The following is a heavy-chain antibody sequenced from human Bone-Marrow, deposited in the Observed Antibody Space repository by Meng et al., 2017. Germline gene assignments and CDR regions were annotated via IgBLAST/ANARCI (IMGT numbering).Heavy chain of an antibody. V-gene: IGHV3-74*01. CDR3: ARDLGWVLFDY. Sequence: GESLKISCAASGFTFSSYGMHWVRQSPGKGLEWISRIVSDGGITNYADSVKGRFTISRDNAKNTLYLQMNSLGADDTAVYYCARDLGWVLFDYWGQGALVTVSS. J-gene: IGHJ4*02. D-gene: IGHD3-3*01. CDR2: IVSDGGIT. CDR1: GFTFSSYG.